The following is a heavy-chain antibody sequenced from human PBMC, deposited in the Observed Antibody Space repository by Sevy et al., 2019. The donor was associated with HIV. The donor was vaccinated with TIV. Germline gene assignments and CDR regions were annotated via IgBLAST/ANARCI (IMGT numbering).Heavy chain of an antibody. CDR3: ATHAGIAAAGRVFDY. CDR1: GFTFSDHY. Sequence: AGSLRLSCVASGFTFSDHYMEWVRQAPGKGLEWVGRTRNKADGYTTEYAASVKGRFTISRDESKNSLYVQMNSLKAEDTAVYYCATHAGIAAAGRVFDYWGQGTLVTVSS. J-gene: IGHJ4*02. V-gene: IGHV3-72*01. D-gene: IGHD6-13*01. CDR2: TRNKADGYTT.